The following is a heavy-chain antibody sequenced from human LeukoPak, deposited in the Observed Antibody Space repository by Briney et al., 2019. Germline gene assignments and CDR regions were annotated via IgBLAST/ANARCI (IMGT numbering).Heavy chain of an antibody. V-gene: IGHV3-30-3*01. D-gene: IGHD2-2*01. CDR1: GFTFSGYA. J-gene: IGHJ6*02. CDR2: ISYDGSNK. Sequence: GGSLRLSCAASGFTFSGYALHWVRQAPGKGLQWVAVISYDGSNKYYADSVKGQFTISRDNSKNTLYLQMNSLRPEDTAVYYCARTLGYCSSTSCYPHNYYYYGMDVWGQGTTVTVSS. CDR3: ARTLGYCSSTSCYPHNYYYYGMDV.